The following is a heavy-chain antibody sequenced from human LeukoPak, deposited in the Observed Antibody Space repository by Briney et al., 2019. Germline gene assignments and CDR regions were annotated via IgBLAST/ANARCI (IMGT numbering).Heavy chain of an antibody. V-gene: IGHV4-61*01. J-gene: IGHJ4*02. Sequence: SETLSLTCTVSGGSVSNGNYYWSWLRQPPGKALEWIGYIYYTGSTSYNPSLKSRVTISVDTSKKQVSLKLSSVSAADTAVYYCATTLSVAGSFYFDYWGQGTLVTVSS. D-gene: IGHD6-19*01. CDR3: ATTLSVAGSFYFDY. CDR1: GGSVSNGNYY. CDR2: IYYTGST.